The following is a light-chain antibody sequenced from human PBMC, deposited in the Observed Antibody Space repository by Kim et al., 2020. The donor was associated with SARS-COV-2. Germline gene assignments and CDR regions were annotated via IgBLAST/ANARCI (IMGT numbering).Light chain of an antibody. V-gene: IGKV3-20*01. CDR3: QQYRSSPYT. CDR1: QTVTSSF. CDR2: GAS. Sequence: EIVLTQSPGTLSLSPGERATLSCRASQTVTSSFLAWYQQKPGQAPRLLIYGASSRATGIPDRFSGSGSGTDFTLTISRLEPEDFAVYYCQQYRSSPYTFGQGTKLEI. J-gene: IGKJ2*01.